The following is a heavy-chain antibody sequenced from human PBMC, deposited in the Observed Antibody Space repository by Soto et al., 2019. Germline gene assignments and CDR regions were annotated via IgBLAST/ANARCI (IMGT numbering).Heavy chain of an antibody. D-gene: IGHD3-3*01. CDR2: IKEDGRAT. J-gene: IGHJ4*02. V-gene: IGHV3-7*01. CDR1: GFTFTRHW. Sequence: VQLVESGGGLVRPGGSLRLSCAASGFTFTRHWMTWVRQAPGKGLDWVANIKEDGRATFYLDSGKGRFTISRDNTKNSLFLQMNSVRVEDTAVYYCARSQYRLEFWSGWDFDLWGQGMLVTVSS. CDR3: ARSQYRLEFWSGWDFDL.